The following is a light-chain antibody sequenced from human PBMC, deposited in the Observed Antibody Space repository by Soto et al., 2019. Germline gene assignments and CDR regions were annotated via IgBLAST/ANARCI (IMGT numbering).Light chain of an antibody. CDR2: DVT. V-gene: IGLV2-14*01. CDR3: SSYTSTSTVV. Sequence: QSALTQPASVSVSPGQSITISCTGTSSDVGGYNFVSWYQQHPGKAPKLMFYDVTNRPSGISNRFSGSKSGNTASLTISGLQAEDEAVYYFSSYTSTSTVVFGGGTKLTV. CDR1: SSDVGGYNF. J-gene: IGLJ2*01.